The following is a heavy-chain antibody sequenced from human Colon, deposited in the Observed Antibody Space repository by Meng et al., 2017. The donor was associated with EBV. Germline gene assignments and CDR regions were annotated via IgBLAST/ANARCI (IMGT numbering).Heavy chain of an antibody. J-gene: IGHJ4*02. D-gene: IGHD5/OR15-5a*01. CDR1: GLTFSSYA. CDR3: AKRGSVYYFDY. V-gene: IGHV3-23*01. CDR2: ISDSGGST. Sequence: EVQLLESGGGLVQRGGSRRFSCAASGLTFSSYAMSWVRQAPGKGLEWVSVISDSGGSTFYADSVKGRFTISRDNSKNTLYLQMNSLRAEDTAVYYCAKRGSVYYFDYWGQGTLVTVSS.